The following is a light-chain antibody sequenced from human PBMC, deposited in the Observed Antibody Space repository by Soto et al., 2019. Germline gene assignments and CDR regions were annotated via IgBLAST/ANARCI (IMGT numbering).Light chain of an antibody. CDR3: KQYGRSPRT. Sequence: EIVLTQSPGTLSLSPGERATLSCRASQSVSSSYLAWYQQKPGQAPRLLIYGASSRATGIPDRFSGSGSGTDFTLTISRLEPEDFAVYYCKQYGRSPRTFGGGTKVEIK. J-gene: IGKJ4*01. CDR1: QSVSSSY. CDR2: GAS. V-gene: IGKV3-20*01.